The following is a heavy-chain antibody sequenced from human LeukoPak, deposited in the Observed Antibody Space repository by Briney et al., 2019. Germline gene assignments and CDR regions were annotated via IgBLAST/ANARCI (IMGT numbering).Heavy chain of an antibody. V-gene: IGHV3-7*01. CDR3: ATDAFSYPNT. CDR2: INEDETGK. J-gene: IGHJ5*02. D-gene: IGHD3-16*01. Sequence: SGVSLRLSCTGSGFSVSNFWMAWVRQAPGKGLEWVANINEDETGKYYVDSVKGRFTISRDNAKNSLFLQMNSVRVEDTAVYYCATDAFSYPNTWGQGTQVTVSS. CDR1: GFSVSNFW.